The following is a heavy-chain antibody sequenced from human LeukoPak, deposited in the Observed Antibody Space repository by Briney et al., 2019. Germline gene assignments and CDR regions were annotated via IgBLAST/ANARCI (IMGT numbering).Heavy chain of an antibody. D-gene: IGHD6-13*01. V-gene: IGHV3-23*01. CDR1: GFTFSSYA. Sequence: GGSLRLSCAASGFTFSSYAMSWVRQAPGKGLEWVSAISGSGGSTYYADSVKGRFTISRDYSKNTLYLQMNSLRAEDTAVYYCAKSSGIAAAGTNSYFDYWGQGTLVTVSS. CDR3: AKSSGIAAAGTNSYFDY. J-gene: IGHJ4*02. CDR2: ISGSGGST.